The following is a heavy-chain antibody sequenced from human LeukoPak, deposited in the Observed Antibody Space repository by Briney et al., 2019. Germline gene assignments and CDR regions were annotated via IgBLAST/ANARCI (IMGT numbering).Heavy chain of an antibody. D-gene: IGHD4-23*01. V-gene: IGHV3-66*02. CDR2: IYSGGST. CDR1: GFTVSSNY. J-gene: IGHJ6*02. Sequence: GGSLRLSRAASGFTVSSNYMSWVRQAPGKGLEWVSVIYSGGSTYYADSVKGRFTISRDNSKNTLYLQMNSLRAEDTAVYYCARDQLYGGNSGYYYYYGMDVWGQGTTVTVSS. CDR3: ARDQLYGGNSGYYYYYGMDV.